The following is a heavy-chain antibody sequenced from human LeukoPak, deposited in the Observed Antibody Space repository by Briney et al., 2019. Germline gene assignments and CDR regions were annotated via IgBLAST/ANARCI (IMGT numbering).Heavy chain of an antibody. CDR2: ISSSGSTI. D-gene: IGHD5-18*01. Sequence: GGSLRLSCAASGFTFSDYYMSWIRQAPGKGLEWVSYISSSGSTIYYADSVKGRFTISRDNAKNSLYLQTNSLRAEDTAVYYCARDWYSYTAYYYGMDVWGQGTTVTVSS. J-gene: IGHJ6*02. CDR1: GFTFSDYY. V-gene: IGHV3-11*01. CDR3: ARDWYSYTAYYYGMDV.